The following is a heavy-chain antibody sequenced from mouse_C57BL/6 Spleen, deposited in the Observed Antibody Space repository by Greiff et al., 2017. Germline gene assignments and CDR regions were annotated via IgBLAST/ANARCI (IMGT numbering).Heavy chain of an antibody. CDR1: GFTFSSYA. J-gene: IGHJ2*01. D-gene: IGHD2-5*01. Sequence: EVQVVESGGGLVKPGGSLKLSCAASGFTFSSYAMSWVRQTPEKRLEWVATISDGGSYTYYPDNVKGRFTISRDNAKNNLYLQMSHLKSEDTAMYYCAREGYSNYDFDYWGQGTTLTVSS. CDR3: AREGYSNYDFDY. V-gene: IGHV5-4*01. CDR2: ISDGGSYT.